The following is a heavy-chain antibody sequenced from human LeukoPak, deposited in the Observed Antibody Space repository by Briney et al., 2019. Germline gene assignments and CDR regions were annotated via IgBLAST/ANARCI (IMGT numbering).Heavy chain of an antibody. D-gene: IGHD3-22*01. CDR2: ISGGGGST. CDR1: GSTFSSYA. V-gene: IGHV3-23*01. CDR3: VKDQTYYDSKPFDY. J-gene: IGHJ4*02. Sequence: PGGSLRLSCAASGSTFSSYAMSWVRQAPGKGLEWVSAISGGGGSTYYADSVKGRFTISRDNSKNTLYLQMNSLRVEDTAVFYCVKDQTYYDSKPFDYWGQGTLVTVSS.